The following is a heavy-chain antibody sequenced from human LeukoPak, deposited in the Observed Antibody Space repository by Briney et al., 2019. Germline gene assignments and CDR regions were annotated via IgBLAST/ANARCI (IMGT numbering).Heavy chain of an antibody. CDR2: IYSGGST. CDR3: AREPTKYYYDSSGYSDAFDI. V-gene: IGHV3-53*01. J-gene: IGHJ3*02. CDR1: GFTVSSNY. Sequence: GGSLRLSCAASGFTVSSNYMSWVRQAPGKGLEWVSVIYSGGSTYYADSVRGRFTISRDNSKNTLYLQMNSLRAEDTAVYYCAREPTKYYYDSSGYSDAFDIWGQGTMVTVSS. D-gene: IGHD3-22*01.